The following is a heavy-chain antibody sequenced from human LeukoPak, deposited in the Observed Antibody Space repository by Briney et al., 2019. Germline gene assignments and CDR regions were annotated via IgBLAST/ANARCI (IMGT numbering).Heavy chain of an antibody. CDR1: GGSISSSSYY. CDR3: ARHISRGDWALDY. D-gene: IGHD2-21*02. V-gene: IGHV4-39*01. CDR2: IYYSGST. J-gene: IGHJ4*02. Sequence: SGTLSLTCTVSGGSISSSSYYWGWIRQPPGKGLEWIGSIYYSGSTYYNPSLKSRVTISVDTSKNQFSLKLSSVTAADTAVYYCARHISRGDWALDYWGQGTLVTVSS.